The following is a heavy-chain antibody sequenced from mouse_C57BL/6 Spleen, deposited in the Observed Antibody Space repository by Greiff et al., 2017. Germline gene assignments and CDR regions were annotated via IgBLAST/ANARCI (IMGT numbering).Heavy chain of an antibody. J-gene: IGHJ1*03. CDR3: ARENYGSSYGYFDV. Sequence: EVMLVESGEGLVKPGGSLKLSCAASGFTFSSYAMSWVRQTPEKRLEWVATISDGGSYTYYPDTVKGRFTISRDNAKNNLYLQMSHLKSEDTAMYYGARENYGSSYGYFDVWGTGTTVTVSS. CDR1: GFTFSSYA. D-gene: IGHD1-1*01. CDR2: ISDGGSYT. V-gene: IGHV5-4*01.